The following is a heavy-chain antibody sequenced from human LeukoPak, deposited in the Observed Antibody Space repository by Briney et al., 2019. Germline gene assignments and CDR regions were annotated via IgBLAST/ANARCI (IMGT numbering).Heavy chain of an antibody. V-gene: IGHV3-33*06. CDR1: GFTFSSYS. J-gene: IGHJ4*02. CDR3: AKEPTYYYDSSGYYLDY. Sequence: GGSLRLSCAASGFTFSSYSMHWVRQAPGKGLEWVAVIWYDGSNKYYADSVKGRFTISRDNSKNTLYLQMNSLRAEDTAVYYCAKEPTYYYDSSGYYLDYWGQGTLVTVSS. CDR2: IWYDGSNK. D-gene: IGHD3-22*01.